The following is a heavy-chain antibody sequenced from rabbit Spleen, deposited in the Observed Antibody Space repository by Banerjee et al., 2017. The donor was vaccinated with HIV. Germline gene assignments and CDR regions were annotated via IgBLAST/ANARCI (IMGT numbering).Heavy chain of an antibody. CDR2: IESGSSGST. Sequence: QEQLVESGGGLVQPGASLTLTCTASGFSFSSGYYICWVRQAPGKGLEWIGCIESGSSGSTYYASWAKGRFTISKTSSTTVTLHMTSLTAADTATYFCARDTSSSFSSYGMDLWGQGTLVTVS. J-gene: IGHJ6*01. CDR1: GFSFSSGYY. CDR3: ARDTSSSFSSYGMDL. D-gene: IGHD1-1*01. V-gene: IGHV1S45*01.